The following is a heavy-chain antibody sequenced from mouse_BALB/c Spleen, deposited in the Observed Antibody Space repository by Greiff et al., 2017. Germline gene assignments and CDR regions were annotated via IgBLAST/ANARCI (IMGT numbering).Heavy chain of an antibody. D-gene: IGHD1-1*01. CDR3: APYYYGSSYGYFDV. Sequence: EVKLVESGAELVKPGASVKLSCTASGFNIKDTYMHWVKQRPEQGLEWIGRIDPANGNTKYDPKFQGKATITADTSSNTAYLQLSSLTSEDTAVYYCAPYYYGSSYGYFDVWGAGTTVTVSS. CDR2: IDPANGNT. J-gene: IGHJ1*01. V-gene: IGHV14-3*02. CDR1: GFNIKDTY.